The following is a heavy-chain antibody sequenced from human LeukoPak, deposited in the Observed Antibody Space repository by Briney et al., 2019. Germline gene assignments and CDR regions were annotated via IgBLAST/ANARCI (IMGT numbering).Heavy chain of an antibody. CDR1: GFTFSSYS. D-gene: IGHD3-22*01. CDR2: ISSSSRYI. Sequence: GGSLRLSCAASGFTFSSYSMNWVRQAPGKGLEWVSSISSSSRYIYYADSVKGRFTISRDNAKNSLYLQMNSLRAEVTAVYYCARVDYNDSSVTNWFDPWGPGTLVTVSS. J-gene: IGHJ5*02. CDR3: ARVDYNDSSVTNWFDP. V-gene: IGHV3-21*01.